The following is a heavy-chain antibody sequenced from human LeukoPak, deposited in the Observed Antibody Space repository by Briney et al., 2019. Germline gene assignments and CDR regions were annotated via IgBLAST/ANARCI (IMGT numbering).Heavy chain of an antibody. Sequence: SETLSLTCAVYGGSFSGYYWSWIRQPPGKGLEWIGEINHSGSTNYNPSLKSRVTMSVDTSKNQFSLKLSSVTAADTAVYYCASWYYDILTGSFVDYWGQGTLVTVSS. D-gene: IGHD3-9*01. J-gene: IGHJ4*02. CDR1: GGSFSGYY. CDR2: INHSGST. CDR3: ASWYYDILTGSFVDY. V-gene: IGHV4-34*01.